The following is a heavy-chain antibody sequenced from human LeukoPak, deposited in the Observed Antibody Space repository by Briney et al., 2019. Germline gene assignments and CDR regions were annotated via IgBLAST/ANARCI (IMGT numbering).Heavy chain of an antibody. CDR3: ARDGLDRGSREYYFDF. CDR1: GFTVSNNY. CDR2: IYSSGNT. D-gene: IGHD3/OR15-3a*01. V-gene: IGHV3-53*01. J-gene: IGHJ4*02. Sequence: GGSLRLSCAASGFTVSNNYMSWVRQAPGKGLEWVSVIYSSGNTYYADSVKGRFTISRDNSKNTLYFQMNSLRAEDTAVYYCARDGLDRGSREYYFDFWGQGTLVTVSS.